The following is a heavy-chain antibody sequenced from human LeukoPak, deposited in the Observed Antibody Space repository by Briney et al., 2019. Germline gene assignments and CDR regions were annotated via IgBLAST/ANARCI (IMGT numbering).Heavy chain of an antibody. J-gene: IGHJ6*02. V-gene: IGHV4-34*01. CDR1: GGSFSGYY. CDR2: INHSGST. Sequence: PSETLSLTCAVYGGSFSGYYWSWIRQPPGKGLEWIREINHSGSTNYNPSLKSRVTISVDTSKNQFSLKLSSVTAADTAVYYCARGRIVVVVAATRGPSSYGMDVWGQGTTVTVSS. CDR3: ARGRIVVVVAATRGPSSYGMDV. D-gene: IGHD2-15*01.